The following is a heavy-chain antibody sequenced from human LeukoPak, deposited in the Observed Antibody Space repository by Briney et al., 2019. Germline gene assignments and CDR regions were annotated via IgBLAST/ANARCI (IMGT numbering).Heavy chain of an antibody. CDR3: ARREYQLTDYYYYYYMDV. V-gene: IGHV4-61*02. CDR2: IYTSGIT. CDR1: GGSISSGSYY. Sequence: SETLSLTCTVSGGSISSGSYYWSWIRQPAGKGLEWIGRIYTSGITNYNPSLKSRVTISVDTAKNQFSLKLSSVTAADTAVYYCARREYQLTDYYYYYYMDVWGKGTTVTVSS. J-gene: IGHJ6*03. D-gene: IGHD2-2*01.